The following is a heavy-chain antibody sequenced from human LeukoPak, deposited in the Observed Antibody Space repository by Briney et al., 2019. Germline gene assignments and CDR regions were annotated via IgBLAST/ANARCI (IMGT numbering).Heavy chain of an antibody. CDR2: IYHSGST. CDR1: GYSISSGYY. J-gene: IGHJ5*02. V-gene: IGHV4-38-2*02. Sequence: SETLSLTCTVSGYSISSGYYWGWIRQPPGKGLEWIGSIYHSGSTYYNPSLKSRVTISVDTSKNQFSLKLSSVTAADTAVYYCARDRITMVRGVIITGVFDPWGQGTLVTVSS. CDR3: ARDRITMVRGVIITGVFDP. D-gene: IGHD3-10*01.